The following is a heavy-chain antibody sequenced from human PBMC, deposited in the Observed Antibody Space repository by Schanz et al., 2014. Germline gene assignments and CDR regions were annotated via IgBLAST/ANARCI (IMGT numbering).Heavy chain of an antibody. D-gene: IGHD1-20*01. V-gene: IGHV3-23*01. CDR1: EFTFSTDA. J-gene: IGHJ4*02. Sequence: DVHLLESGGGLVQPGGSLRLSCAASEFTFSTDAMSWVRQAPGKGLEWLSVISASGGDTYYANSVKGRFGISRDNSENTLYLQMSSLRVEDTAVYYCANNWNLDYWGQGTLVTVSS. CDR3: ANNWNLDY. CDR2: ISASGGDT.